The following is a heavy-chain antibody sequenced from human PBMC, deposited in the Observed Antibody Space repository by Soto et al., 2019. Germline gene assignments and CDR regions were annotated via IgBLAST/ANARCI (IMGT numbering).Heavy chain of an antibody. D-gene: IGHD1-26*01. Sequence: ASVKVSCKASGYTFTGHYIHWALPAPEQGPEWMGEIGPESGATRYAQKFQGRVTMTRDTSITTVYMELKNLSPDDTAVYYCGRGRSGQIVVFYWGQGTPVTVSS. CDR3: GRGRSGQIVVFY. CDR1: GYTFTGHY. J-gene: IGHJ4*02. CDR2: IGPESGAT. V-gene: IGHV1-2*02.